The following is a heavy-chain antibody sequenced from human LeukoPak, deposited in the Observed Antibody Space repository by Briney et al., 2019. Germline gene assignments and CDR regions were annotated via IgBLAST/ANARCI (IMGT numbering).Heavy chain of an antibody. V-gene: IGHV1-2*06. J-gene: IGHJ6*03. D-gene: IGHD3-22*01. CDR1: GYTFTGYY. CDR2: INPNSGGT. Sequence: ASVKVSRKASGYTFTGYYMHWVRQAPGQGLEWMGRINPNSGGTNYAQKFQGRVTMTRDTSISTAYMELSRLRSDDTAVYYCARGPYYYDSSGYAYYYYMDVWGKGTTVTVSS. CDR3: ARGPYYYDSSGYAYYYYMDV.